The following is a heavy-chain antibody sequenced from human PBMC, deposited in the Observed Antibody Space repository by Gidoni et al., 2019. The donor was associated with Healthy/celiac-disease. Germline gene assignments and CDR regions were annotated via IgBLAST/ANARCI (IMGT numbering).Heavy chain of an antibody. D-gene: IGHD2-15*01. CDR2: IKQDGSEK. CDR3: ARGKRGYCSGGSCSWVFDY. J-gene: IGHJ4*02. V-gene: IGHV3-7*01. CDR1: GFTFISYW. Sequence: EVQLVESGGGLVQPGGSLRLSCAASGFTFISYWMSWVRQAPGKGLEWVANIKQDGSEKYYVDSVKGRFTISRDNAKNSLYLQMNSLRAEDTAVYYCARGKRGYCSGGSCSWVFDYWGQGTLVTVSS.